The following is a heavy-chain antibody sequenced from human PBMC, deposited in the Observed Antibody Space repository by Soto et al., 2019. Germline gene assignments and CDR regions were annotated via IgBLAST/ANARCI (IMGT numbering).Heavy chain of an antibody. Sequence: ASVQVSCKASGYTFTSYYIHWVRQAPGQGLEWMGIINPSGGSTTYAQKFQGRVTMTRDTSTSTVYMELSSLRSEDTAVYYCARRGACISTSCSLDYWGQGTLVTVSS. D-gene: IGHD2-2*01. V-gene: IGHV1-46*01. CDR1: GYTFTSYY. J-gene: IGHJ4*02. CDR2: INPSGGST. CDR3: ARRGACISTSCSLDY.